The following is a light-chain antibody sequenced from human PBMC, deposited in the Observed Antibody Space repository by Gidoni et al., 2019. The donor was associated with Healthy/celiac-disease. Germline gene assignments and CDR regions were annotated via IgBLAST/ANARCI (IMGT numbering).Light chain of an antibody. CDR2: EGS. CDR3: CSYAGSSTFV. V-gene: IGLV2-23*03. J-gene: IGLJ2*01. CDR1: SSDVGGYNL. Sequence: QSALTQPASVSGSTGQSITISCTGTSSDVGGYNLVSWYQHQPGKAPKVMIYEGSKRPSGVSNRFSGSKSGNTASLTISGLQAEDEADYYCCSYAGSSTFVFGGGTNLSVL.